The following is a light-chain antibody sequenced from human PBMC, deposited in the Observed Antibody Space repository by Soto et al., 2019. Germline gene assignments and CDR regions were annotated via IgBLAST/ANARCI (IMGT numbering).Light chain of an antibody. Sequence: EIVMTQSPATLSVSPGERATLSCRASQSVGTYLAWYQQKPGQAPRILIYGASTRAAGISPRFSGGGSGTEFTLTISSLQSEDFVVYHCQQYNDWPRTFSQGTKVGIK. CDR3: QQYNDWPRT. J-gene: IGKJ1*01. CDR2: GAS. V-gene: IGKV3-15*01. CDR1: QSVGTY.